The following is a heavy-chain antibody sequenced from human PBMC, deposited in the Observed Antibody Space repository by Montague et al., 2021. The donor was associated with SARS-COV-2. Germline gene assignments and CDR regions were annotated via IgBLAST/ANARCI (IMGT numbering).Heavy chain of an antibody. J-gene: IGHJ3*02. CDR2: TYYRSKWDS. V-gene: IGHV6-1*01. Sequence: CAISGDSVAGQRGTWDWITQSPSRGLEWLGRTYYRSKWDSDYAESVKRRLVITPDTSKNQVSLQLNSVIPEDTAVYFCASSGITLTGLDAFDIWGQGTMVTVSS. CDR1: GDSVAGQRGT. CDR3: ASSGITLTGLDAFDI. D-gene: IGHD3-9*01.